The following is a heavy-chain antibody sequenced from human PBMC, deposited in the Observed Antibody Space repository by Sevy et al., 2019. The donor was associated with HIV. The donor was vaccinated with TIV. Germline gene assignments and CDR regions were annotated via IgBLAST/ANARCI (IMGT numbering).Heavy chain of an antibody. Sequence: GGSLRLSCAASGFTFSSYAMSWVRQAPGKGLEWVSAISGSGGSTYYADSVKGRFTISRDNSKNTLYLQMNSLRAEDTAVYYCAKVGTRIVVLPEDAFDIWGQGTMVTVSS. V-gene: IGHV3-23*01. D-gene: IGHD3-22*01. J-gene: IGHJ3*02. CDR1: GFTFSSYA. CDR2: ISGSGGST. CDR3: AKVGTRIVVLPEDAFDI.